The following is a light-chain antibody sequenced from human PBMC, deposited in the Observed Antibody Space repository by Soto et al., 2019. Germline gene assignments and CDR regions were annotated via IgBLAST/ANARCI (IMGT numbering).Light chain of an antibody. V-gene: IGKV3-20*01. CDR3: QHYGSSPGLT. J-gene: IGKJ4*01. CDR1: QSVRSNF. Sequence: EIVLTQSPGTLSLSPGERATLSCRASQSVRSNFLAWYQQKPGQAPRLLIYGASNRATGIPDRFSASGSGTDFTLTISRLESEDSAVYYCQHYGSSPGLTFGGGTKVDIK. CDR2: GAS.